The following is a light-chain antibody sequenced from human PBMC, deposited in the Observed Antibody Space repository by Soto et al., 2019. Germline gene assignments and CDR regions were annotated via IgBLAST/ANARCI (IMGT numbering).Light chain of an antibody. V-gene: IGLV2-18*01. CDR1: STDFVSYNR. CDR3: SLYTTSSVV. Sequence: QSALTQPPSVSGSPGQSVTISCTGTSTDFVSYNRVSWYQQPPGTAPKLIIYEASNRPSGVPDRFSGSKSGNTASLTISGLQAADEADYYCSLYTTSSVVFGGGTKLTVL. CDR2: EAS. J-gene: IGLJ2*01.